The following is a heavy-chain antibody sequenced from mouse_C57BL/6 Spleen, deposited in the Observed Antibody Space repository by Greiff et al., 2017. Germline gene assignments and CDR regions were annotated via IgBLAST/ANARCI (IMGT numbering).Heavy chain of an antibody. CDR3: ARMGIYYDYDERLMDY. Sequence: EVQLVESGPVLVKPGASVKMSCKASGYTFTDYYMNWVKQSHGKSLEWIGVINPYNGGTSYNQKFKGKATLTVDKSSSTAYMELNSLTSEDSAVYYCARMGIYYDYDERLMDYWGQGTSVTVSS. J-gene: IGHJ4*01. CDR2: INPYNGGT. D-gene: IGHD2-4*01. CDR1: GYTFTDYY. V-gene: IGHV1-19*01.